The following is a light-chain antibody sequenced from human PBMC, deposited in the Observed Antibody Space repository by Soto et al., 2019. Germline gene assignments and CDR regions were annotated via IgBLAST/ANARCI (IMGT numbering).Light chain of an antibody. CDR1: QHIMND. J-gene: IGKJ4*01. CDR3: HKYNSLLPT. CDR2: AAS. Sequence: DCQLAQYPSSLSPSVGDRVTITCRASQHIMNDLAWYQQKPGTPPRLLISAASTLQSVVPSLFSASGFGTEFTLTISSLQPEDAATDYCHKYNSLLPTLGGVTKVDIK. V-gene: IGKV1-27*01.